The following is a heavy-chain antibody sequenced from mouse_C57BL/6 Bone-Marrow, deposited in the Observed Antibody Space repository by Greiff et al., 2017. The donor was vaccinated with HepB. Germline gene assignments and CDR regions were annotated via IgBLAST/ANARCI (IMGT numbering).Heavy chain of an antibody. J-gene: IGHJ2*01. V-gene: IGHV1-54*01. Sequence: QVQLQQSGAELVRPGTSVQVSCQASGYAFPNYLIEWVKQRPGQGLEWIGVINPGSGGTNYNEKFKGKATLTAAKSSSNAYMQLSSLTSEDSAVDFCARVLLCQRGDYFDYWGQGTTLTVSS. CDR2: INPGSGGT. D-gene: IGHD1-1*02. CDR1: GYAFPNYL. CDR3: ARVLLCQRGDYFDY.